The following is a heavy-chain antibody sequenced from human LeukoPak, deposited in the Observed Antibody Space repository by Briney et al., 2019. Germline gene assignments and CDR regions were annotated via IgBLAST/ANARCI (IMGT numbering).Heavy chain of an antibody. D-gene: IGHD3-3*01. J-gene: IGHJ3*02. V-gene: IGHV3-23*01. Sequence: GGSLRLSCAASGFTFSSYAMSWVRQAPGKGLEWISAISGSGGSTYYADSVKGRFTISRDNSKNTLYLQMNSLRAEDTAVYYCAKDRSYDFWRMGAFDIWGQGTMVTVSS. CDR1: GFTFSSYA. CDR3: AKDRSYDFWRMGAFDI. CDR2: ISGSGGST.